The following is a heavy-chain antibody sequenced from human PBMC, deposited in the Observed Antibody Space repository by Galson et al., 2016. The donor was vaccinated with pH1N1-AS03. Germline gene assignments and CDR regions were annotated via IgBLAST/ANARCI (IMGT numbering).Heavy chain of an antibody. D-gene: IGHD1-26*01. CDR3: ARRSWDPKEGFDY. J-gene: IGHJ4*02. CDR1: GFSLTSDGMC. V-gene: IGHV2-5*08. Sequence: PALVKPTQTLTLTCTFSGFSLTSDGMCVNWIRQPPGKALEWLAHIYWNDNKLYRPSLKTRLTITKDTSKNQVVLSMTNMDPTDTATYYCARRSWDPKEGFDYWGQGTLVTVSS. CDR2: IYWNDNK.